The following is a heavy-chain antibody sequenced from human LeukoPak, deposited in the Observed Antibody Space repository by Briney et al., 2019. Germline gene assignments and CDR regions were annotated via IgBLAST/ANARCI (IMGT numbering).Heavy chain of an antibody. J-gene: IGHJ5*02. D-gene: IGHD3-22*01. CDR1: GYTFTGYY. CDR2: INPSGGST. CDR3: ARGKKRITMIVVVETNWFDP. Sequence: ASVKVSCKASGYTFTGYYMHWVRQAPGQGLEWMGIINPSGGSTSYAQKFQGRVTMTRDTSTSTVYMELSSLRSEDTAVYYCARGKKRITMIVVVETNWFDPWGQGTLVTVSS. V-gene: IGHV1-46*01.